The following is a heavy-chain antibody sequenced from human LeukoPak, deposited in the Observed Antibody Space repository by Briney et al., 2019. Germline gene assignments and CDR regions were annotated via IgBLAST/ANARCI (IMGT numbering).Heavy chain of an antibody. J-gene: IGHJ5*02. V-gene: IGHV1-69*01. CDR2: IIPIFGTA. CDR3: AREGLITMVRGVFDP. CDR1: GGTFSSYA. D-gene: IGHD3-10*01. Sequence: SVKVSCKASGGTFSSYAISWVRQAPGQGLEWMGGIIPIFGTANYAQKFQGRVTITADESTSTAYMELSSLRSEDTAVYYCAREGLITMVRGVFDPWGQGTLVTVSS.